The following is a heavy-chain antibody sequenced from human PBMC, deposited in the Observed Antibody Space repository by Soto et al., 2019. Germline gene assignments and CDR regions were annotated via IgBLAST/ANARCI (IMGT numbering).Heavy chain of an antibody. J-gene: IGHJ4*02. V-gene: IGHV1-8*01. CDR1: GYTFTSYD. CDR2: MNPNSGNT. CDR3: ARGGVWDMGSSPLDY. D-gene: IGHD6-6*01. Sequence: EASVKVSCKASGYTFTSYDINWVRKATGQGLEWMGWMNPNSGNTGYAQKFQGRVTMTRNTSISTAYMELSSLRSEDTAVYYCARGGVWDMGSSPLDYWGQGTLVTVSS.